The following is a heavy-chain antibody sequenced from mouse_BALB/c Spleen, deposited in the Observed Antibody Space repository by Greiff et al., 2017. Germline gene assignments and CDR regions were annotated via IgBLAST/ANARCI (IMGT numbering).Heavy chain of an antibody. CDR3: ARDEGWDYFDY. Sequence: EVKLQESGGGLVQPGGSLRLSCATSGFTFTDYYMSWVRQPPGKALEWLGFIRNKANGYTTEYSASVKGLFTISRDNSQSILYLQMNTLRAEDSATYYCARDEGWDYFDYWGQGTTLTVSS. CDR1: GFTFTDYY. J-gene: IGHJ2*01. CDR2: IRNKANGYTT. D-gene: IGHD3-3*01. V-gene: IGHV7-3*02.